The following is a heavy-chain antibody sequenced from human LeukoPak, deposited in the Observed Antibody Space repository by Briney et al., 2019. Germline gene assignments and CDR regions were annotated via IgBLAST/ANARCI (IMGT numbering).Heavy chain of an antibody. V-gene: IGHV4-34*01. Sequence: ASETLSLTCAVYGGSFSGYYWSWIRQPPGKGLEWIGEINHSGSTNYDPSLKSRVTISVDTSKNQFSLKLRSVTAADTAVDYCARLPHYYDSSGRQSRRGYWGQGTLVTVSS. J-gene: IGHJ4*02. D-gene: IGHD3-22*01. CDR1: GGSFSGYY. CDR2: INHSGST. CDR3: ARLPHYYDSSGRQSRRGY.